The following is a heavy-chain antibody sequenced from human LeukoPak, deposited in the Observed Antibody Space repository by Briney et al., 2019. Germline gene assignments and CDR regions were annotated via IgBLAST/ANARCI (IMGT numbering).Heavy chain of an antibody. V-gene: IGHV1-69*05. Sequence: ASVKVSCKASGGTFSSYAISWVRQAPGQGLEWMGGIIPIFGTANYAQKFQGRVAMTRDTSTSTVYMELSSLRSEDTAVYYCARSAHSSSGGGFDYWGQGTLVTVSS. CDR2: IIPIFGTA. CDR3: ARSAHSSSGGGFDY. D-gene: IGHD6-13*01. J-gene: IGHJ4*02. CDR1: GGTFSSYA.